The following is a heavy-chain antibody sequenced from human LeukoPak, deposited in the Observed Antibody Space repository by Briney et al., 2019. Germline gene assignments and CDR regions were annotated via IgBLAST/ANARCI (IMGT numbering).Heavy chain of an antibody. CDR1: GYSFTRYW. J-gene: IGHJ5*02. CDR2: IYPGDSDT. Sequence: PGESLKISCKGSGYSFTRYWIAWVRQKPGKGLEWMGIIYPGDSDTRYSPSYQGQVTISADKSISTAYLQWSSLKASDTALYYCARHYIVGAPNGFDPWGQGTLVTVSS. CDR3: ARHYIVGAPNGFDP. V-gene: IGHV5-51*01. D-gene: IGHD1-26*01.